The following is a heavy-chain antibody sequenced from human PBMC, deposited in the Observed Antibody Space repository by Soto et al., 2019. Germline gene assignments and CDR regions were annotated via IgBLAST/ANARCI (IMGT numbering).Heavy chain of an antibody. J-gene: IGHJ4*02. V-gene: IGHV1-8*01. CDR3: ARGDGYIFDY. Sequence: QVQLVQSGAEVKKPGASVKVSCKASGYTFVSYVINWVRQATGQGPEWMGWMNPNSGNTGYAQKFQGRVTMTTNTSISTAYMELSSLRSDDTAVYSCARGDGYIFDYWGQGTLITVSS. D-gene: IGHD5-12*01. CDR2: MNPNSGNT. CDR1: GYTFVSYV.